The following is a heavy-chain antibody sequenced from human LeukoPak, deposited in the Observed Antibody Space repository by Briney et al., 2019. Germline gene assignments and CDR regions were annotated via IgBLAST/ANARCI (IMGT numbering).Heavy chain of an antibody. Sequence: GGSLRLSCAASGFTVSSNYVSWVRQAPGKGLEWVSVIYSGGSTYYADSVKGRFTISRDNAKNSLYLQMNSLRAEDTAVYYCARERAGICAFDIWGQGTMVTVSS. D-gene: IGHD6-19*01. J-gene: IGHJ3*02. V-gene: IGHV3-53*01. CDR1: GFTVSSNY. CDR2: IYSGGST. CDR3: ARERAGICAFDI.